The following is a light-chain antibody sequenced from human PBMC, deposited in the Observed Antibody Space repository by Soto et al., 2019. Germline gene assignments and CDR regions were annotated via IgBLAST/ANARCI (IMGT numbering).Light chain of an antibody. Sequence: EVVLTQSPGTVSLSPGERATLSCRASQSINSGYLAWFQQKPGQAPRLLIYLTSNRATGIPDRFSGSGYGTDFSLTISRLEPEDFAVYYCQQYSSTSWTFGQGTKVEIK. CDR3: QQYSSTSWT. V-gene: IGKV3-20*01. CDR1: QSINSGY. CDR2: LTS. J-gene: IGKJ1*01.